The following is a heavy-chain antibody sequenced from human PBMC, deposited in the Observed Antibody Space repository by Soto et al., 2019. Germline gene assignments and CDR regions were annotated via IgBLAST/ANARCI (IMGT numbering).Heavy chain of an antibody. Sequence: QVQLVQSGAEVKKPGASVKVSCKASGYTFTGYYMHWVRQAPGQGLEWMGWINPNSGGKNYAQKFQGWVTMTRDPSIGTAYRELSRLRSDDTAVYNCARGVVGAGSQSAFDIWGQGTMVTVSS. CDR3: ARGVVGAGSQSAFDI. D-gene: IGHD3-10*01. V-gene: IGHV1-2*04. J-gene: IGHJ3*02. CDR2: INPNSGGK. CDR1: GYTFTGYY.